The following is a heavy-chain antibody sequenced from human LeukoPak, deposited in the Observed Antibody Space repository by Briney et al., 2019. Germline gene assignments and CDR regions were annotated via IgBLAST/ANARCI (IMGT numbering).Heavy chain of an antibody. CDR1: GYTFTGYY. CDR3: ARDLQPNITIFGVVIYYYGMDV. J-gene: IGHJ6*02. Sequence: ASVKVSCKASGYTFTGYYMHWVRQAPGQGLEWMGIINPSGGSTSYAQKFQGRVTMTRDTSTSTVYMELSSLRSEDTAVYYCARDLQPNITIFGVVIYYYGMDVWGQGTTVTV. D-gene: IGHD3-3*01. CDR2: INPSGGST. V-gene: IGHV1-46*01.